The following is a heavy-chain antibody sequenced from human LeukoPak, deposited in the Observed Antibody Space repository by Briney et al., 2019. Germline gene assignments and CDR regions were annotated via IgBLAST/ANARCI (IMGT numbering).Heavy chain of an antibody. CDR1: GGSISSYY. Sequence: PSETLSLTCTVSGGSISSYYWSWIRQPPGKGLEWIGYIYYSGSTNYNPSLKSRVTISVDTSKNQFSLKLSSMTAADTAVYYCARDLIAAAGIKGYMDVWGKGTTVTVSS. D-gene: IGHD6-13*01. CDR2: IYYSGST. CDR3: ARDLIAAAGIKGYMDV. J-gene: IGHJ6*03. V-gene: IGHV4-59*01.